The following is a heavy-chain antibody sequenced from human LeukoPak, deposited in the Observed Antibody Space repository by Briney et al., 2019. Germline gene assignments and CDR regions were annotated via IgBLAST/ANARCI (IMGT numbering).Heavy chain of an antibody. V-gene: IGHV4-59*08. CDR2: IFYSGST. J-gene: IGHJ4*02. CDR1: GVSISSYY. Sequence: SETLSLTCTASGVSISSYYWSWIRQPPGKGLEWIGYIFYSGSTNYNPYLKSRLTIFVGAYKNQFPLMLTSVPTAENAVFYYARLWGVDREATSKAYYCDYWVEGTLVTVSS. CDR3: ARLWGVDREATSKAYYCDY. D-gene: IGHD5-12*01.